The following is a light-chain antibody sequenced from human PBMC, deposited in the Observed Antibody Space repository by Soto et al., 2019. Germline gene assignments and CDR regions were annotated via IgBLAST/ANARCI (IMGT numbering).Light chain of an antibody. CDR1: SRDVGAYNY. V-gene: IGLV2-14*01. Sequence: QSALTQPAAVSGSPGQSSTISCTETSRDVGAYNYVSWYQQHPGKAPKLMVYDVTNRPSGVSDRFSGSKSGNTASLTISGLQAEDEADYFCSSHSNITPYVFGTGTKVTVL. CDR2: DVT. CDR3: SSHSNITPYV. J-gene: IGLJ1*01.